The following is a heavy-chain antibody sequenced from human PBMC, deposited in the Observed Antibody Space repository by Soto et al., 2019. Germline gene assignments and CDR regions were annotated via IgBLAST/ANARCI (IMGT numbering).Heavy chain of an antibody. V-gene: IGHV4-4*02. CDR3: ARDRKTVNWNYWTDAYDI. J-gene: IGHJ3*02. CDR2: IYHSGST. D-gene: IGHD1-7*01. Sequence: PSETLSLTCAVSGGSTSSSNWWSWVRQPPGKGLEWIGEIYHSGSTNYNPSLKSRVTISVDKSKNQFSLNLSSVPAAGTAVYYCARDRKTVNWNYWTDAYDIWGQVTMGTASS. CDR1: GGSTSSSNW.